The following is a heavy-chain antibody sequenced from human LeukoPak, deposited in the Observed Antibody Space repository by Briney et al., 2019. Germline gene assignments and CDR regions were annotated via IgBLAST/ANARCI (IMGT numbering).Heavy chain of an antibody. CDR1: GFTFSSYW. V-gene: IGHV3-7*03. CDR3: AREGVHCSGSSYLKAY. D-gene: IGHD2-15*01. Sequence: GGSLRLSCAASGFTFSSYWMSWVRQAPGKGLEWVANIKKDGSEKYYMDSVKGRFTISRDNAEKSLYMQMNSLRSDDTAVYYCAREGVHCSGSSYLKAYWGQGTQVTVSS. J-gene: IGHJ4*02. CDR2: IKKDGSEK.